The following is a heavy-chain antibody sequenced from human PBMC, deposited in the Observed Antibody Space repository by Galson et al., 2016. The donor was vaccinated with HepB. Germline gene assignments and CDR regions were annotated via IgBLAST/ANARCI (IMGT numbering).Heavy chain of an antibody. CDR2: IKQDGSEK. D-gene: IGHD2-15*01. J-gene: IGHJ4*02. V-gene: IGHV3-7*01. Sequence: SLRLSCAASGFTFSSHWMDWVRQAPGKGLEWVANIKQDGSEKYYVDSVEGRFTISRDNAQNSLYLQMNSLRAEDTAVYYCARGPNGPNGGSLAYWGQGTLVTVSS. CDR3: ARGPNGPNGGSLAY. CDR1: GFTFSSHW.